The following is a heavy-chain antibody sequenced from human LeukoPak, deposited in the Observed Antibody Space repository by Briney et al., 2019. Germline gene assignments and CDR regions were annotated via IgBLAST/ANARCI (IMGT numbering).Heavy chain of an antibody. J-gene: IGHJ4*02. D-gene: IGHD2-8*01. CDR2: INPNSGGT. Sequence: ASVKVSCKASGYTFTAYYMHWVRQAPGQGLEWMGWINPNSGGTNYAQKFQGRVTMTRDTSISTAYMELSRLRSDDTAVYYCVREVVLMVYAVGYWGQGTLVTVSS. CDR1: GYTFTAYY. CDR3: VREVVLMVYAVGY. V-gene: IGHV1-2*02.